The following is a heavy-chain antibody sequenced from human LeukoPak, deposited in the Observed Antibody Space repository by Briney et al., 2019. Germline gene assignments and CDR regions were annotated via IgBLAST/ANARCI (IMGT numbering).Heavy chain of an antibody. CDR2: LHHSGST. CDR3: ARVGGDHSTGHYSVDY. V-gene: IGHV4-38-2*01. D-gene: IGHD3-22*01. J-gene: IGHJ4*02. CDR1: GYSITSTYW. Sequence: SSETLCLTCADSGYSITSTYWWGWIRQTPGTGLEWIGSLHHSGSTSYSPSLKSRVTISADTSKNQFSLRLSSVTAADTAVYYCARVGGDHSTGHYSVDYWGQGTLVTVSS.